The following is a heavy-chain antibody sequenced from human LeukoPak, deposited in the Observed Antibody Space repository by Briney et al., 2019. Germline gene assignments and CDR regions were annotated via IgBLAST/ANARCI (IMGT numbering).Heavy chain of an antibody. CDR3: ASNLHSGLRAFDI. V-gene: IGHV3-23*01. Sequence: GGSLRLSCAASGFTFSSYAMSWVRQAPGKGLEWVSAISGSGGSTYYADSVKGRFTISRDNSKNTLYLQMNSLRAEDTAVYYCASNLHSGLRAFDIWGQGTMVTVSS. CDR2: ISGSGGST. J-gene: IGHJ3*02. CDR1: GFTFSSYA. D-gene: IGHD6-19*01.